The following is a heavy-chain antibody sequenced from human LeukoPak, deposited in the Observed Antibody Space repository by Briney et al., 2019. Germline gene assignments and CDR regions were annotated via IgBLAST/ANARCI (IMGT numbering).Heavy chain of an antibody. CDR2: ISNGGHTI. D-gene: IGHD5-12*01. Sequence: GGSLRLSCAASGSTFSSYYMTWVRQAPGKGLEWVSVISNGGHTIYYADSVKGRFTISRDNSKNTLYLRMNSLGAEDTAVYYCARGSGYDTFDYWGQGTLVTVSS. CDR1: GSTFSSYY. V-gene: IGHV3-23*01. J-gene: IGHJ4*02. CDR3: ARGSGYDTFDY.